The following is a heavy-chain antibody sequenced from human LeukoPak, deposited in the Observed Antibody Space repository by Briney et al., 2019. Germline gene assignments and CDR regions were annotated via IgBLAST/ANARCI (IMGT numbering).Heavy chain of an antibody. CDR1: GGTFSSYA. D-gene: IGHD3-10*01. V-gene: IGHV1-69*06. J-gene: IGHJ6*03. CDR2: IIPIFGTA. Sequence: SVKVSCKASGGTFSSYAISWVRQAPGQGLEWMGGIIPIFGTANYAQKFQGRVTITADKSTSTAYMELSSLRSEDTAVYYCARVVFFGGNYYYYMDVWGKGTTVTVSS. CDR3: ARVVFFGGNYYYYMDV.